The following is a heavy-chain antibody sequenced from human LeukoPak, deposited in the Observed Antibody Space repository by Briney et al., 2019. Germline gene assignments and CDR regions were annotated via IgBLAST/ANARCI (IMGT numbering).Heavy chain of an antibody. J-gene: IGHJ4*02. Sequence: PGGSLRLSCAASGFTFSSYSMNWVRQAPGKGLEWVSSISATSSYIYSADSVKGRFTISRDNAKNSLYLQVDSLRAEDTAVYYCAKASYYYDSSGYYSPFDYWGQGTLVTVSS. D-gene: IGHD3-22*01. CDR2: ISATSSYI. CDR1: GFTFSSYS. V-gene: IGHV3-21*04. CDR3: AKASYYYDSSGYYSPFDY.